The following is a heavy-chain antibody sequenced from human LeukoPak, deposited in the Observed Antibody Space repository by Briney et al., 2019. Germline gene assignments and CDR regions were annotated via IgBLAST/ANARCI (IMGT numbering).Heavy chain of an antibody. CDR3: ARWNYDVLSGYYDAFDI. D-gene: IGHD3-3*01. CDR1: GVSISISNHY. Sequence: PSETLPLTCTVSGVSISISNHYWTWIRQPPGKGLQWVGNIYSSGTTNYNPSLKSRVTISVDTSKNQFSLKLTSVTAADTAVYYCARWNYDVLSGYYDAFDIWDQGTMVTVSS. CDR2: IYSSGTT. J-gene: IGHJ3*02. V-gene: IGHV4-39*01.